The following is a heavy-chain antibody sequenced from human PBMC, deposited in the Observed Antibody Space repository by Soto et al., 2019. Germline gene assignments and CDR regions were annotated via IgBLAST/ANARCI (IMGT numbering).Heavy chain of an antibody. CDR1: GYTFTIYH. D-gene: IGHD2-2*01. V-gene: IGHV1-2*04. CDR2: INPNSGGT. Sequence: APVKGSCKGSGYTFTIYHIHWVRQAPGQRLEWMGRINPNSGGTNYAQNFQGWVTMTRDTSISTAYMELSRLRSDDTAVYYCARTHCSSTRCYVGSWDYWGQGTLVTVSS. J-gene: IGHJ4*02. CDR3: ARTHCSSTRCYVGSWDY.